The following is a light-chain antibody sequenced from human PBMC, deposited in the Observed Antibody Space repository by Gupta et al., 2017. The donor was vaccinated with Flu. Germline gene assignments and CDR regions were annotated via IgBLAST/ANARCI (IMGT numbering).Light chain of an antibody. CDR2: WAS. V-gene: IGKV4-1*01. Sequence: SLGERATINCNYGQRVLYSPNRRTYLSWYQQKAGQPPQLLIYWASTRDSGVPDRFSGSGSGTDFRLNISSVEAEDVGFYYCQQYKRLPWTFGQGTRVEFK. CDR3: QQYKRLPWT. CDR1: QRVLYSPNRRTY. J-gene: IGKJ1*01.